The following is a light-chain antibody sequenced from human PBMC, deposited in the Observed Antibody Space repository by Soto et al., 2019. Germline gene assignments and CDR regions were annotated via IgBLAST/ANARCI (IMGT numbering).Light chain of an antibody. V-gene: IGKV1-39*01. Sequence: DIQMTQSASSLSASVGDRVTIPCRASQSVSSYVNWYQHKPGKAPELLIFTTSSLESGVPSRFSGSGSGTDFTLTISSLHPEDFATYYCQQTSIIPWTFGQGTTVEF. CDR1: QSVSSY. CDR2: TTS. CDR3: QQTSIIPWT. J-gene: IGKJ1*01.